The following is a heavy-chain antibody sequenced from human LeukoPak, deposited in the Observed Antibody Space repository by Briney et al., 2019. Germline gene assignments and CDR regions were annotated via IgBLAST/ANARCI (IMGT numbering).Heavy chain of an antibody. CDR3: ARVNLDYGGLIDY. CDR2: ISAYNGNT. D-gene: IGHD4-23*01. Sequence: ASVTVSCTASGYTFTSYGISWVRQAPGQGLEWMGWISAYNGNTNYAQKLQGRVTMTTDTSTSTAYMELGSLRSEDTAVYYCARVNLDYGGLIDYWGQGTLVTVSS. CDR1: GYTFTSYG. V-gene: IGHV1-18*01. J-gene: IGHJ4*02.